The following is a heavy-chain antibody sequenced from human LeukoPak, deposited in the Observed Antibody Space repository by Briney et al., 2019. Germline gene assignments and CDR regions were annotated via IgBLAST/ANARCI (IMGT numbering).Heavy chain of an antibody. V-gene: IGHV4-38-2*02. CDR3: ARATRPRGDFDY. Sequence: SETLSLTCTVSNYSISSDYYWGWIRQPPGRGLEWIGSLFHSGTIYYTPSLKSRVTTSVDTSNNRFSLKLMSVTAADTAVYYCARATRPRGDFDYWGQGTLVTVSS. J-gene: IGHJ4*02. CDR1: NYSISSDYY. CDR2: LFHSGTI. D-gene: IGHD6-6*01.